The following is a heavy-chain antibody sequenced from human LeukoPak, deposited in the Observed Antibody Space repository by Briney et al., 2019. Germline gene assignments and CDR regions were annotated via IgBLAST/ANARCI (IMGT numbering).Heavy chain of an antibody. CDR1: GFTFTTYW. Sequence: GGSLRLSCAASGFTFTTYWMHWVRQAPGKGLVWVSHINSDGSITSYADSVKGRFTISRDNAKNTLYLQMNSLRAEDTAVYYCARDSPFGGNWGQGTLVTVSS. CDR2: INSDGSIT. V-gene: IGHV3-74*01. CDR3: ARDSPFGGN. D-gene: IGHD4-23*01. J-gene: IGHJ4*02.